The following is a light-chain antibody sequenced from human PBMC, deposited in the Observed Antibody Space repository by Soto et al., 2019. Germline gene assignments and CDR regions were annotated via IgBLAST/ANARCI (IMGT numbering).Light chain of an antibody. CDR1: QSVSSSY. V-gene: IGKV3-20*01. J-gene: IGKJ1*01. CDR2: GAS. CDR3: QQYGSSPRT. Sequence: EIVLTQSPGTLSLSPGERATLSCRASQSVSSSYLAWYQQKPGQAPSLLIYGASSRATGIPDSFSGSGSGTVFTLIIRIVEADDVVVYCCQQYGSSPRTFGQGTKVEIK.